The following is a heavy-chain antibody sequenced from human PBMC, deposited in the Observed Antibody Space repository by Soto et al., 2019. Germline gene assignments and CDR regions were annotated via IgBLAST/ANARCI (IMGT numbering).Heavy chain of an antibody. CDR2: IIPIFGTA. D-gene: IGHD6-6*01. CDR3: AREDGSSLVIGWFDP. CDR1: GGTFSSYA. Sequence: ASVKVSCKASGGTFSSYAISWVRQAPGQGLEWMGGIIPIFGTANYAQKFQGRVTITADESTSTAYMELSSLRSEDTAVYYCAREDGSSLVIGWFDPWGQGTLVTVSS. J-gene: IGHJ5*02. V-gene: IGHV1-69*13.